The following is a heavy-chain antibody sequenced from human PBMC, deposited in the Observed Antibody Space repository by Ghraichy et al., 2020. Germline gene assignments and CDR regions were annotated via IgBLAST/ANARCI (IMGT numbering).Heavy chain of an antibody. V-gene: IGHV3-48*02. CDR2: ITSSSRSI. CDR1: GFTFSGYN. J-gene: IGHJ6*02. Sequence: GGSLRLSCVGSGFTFSGYNMNWVRQSPGKGLEWVSYITSSSRSIFYADSVKGRFTISRDNAQNSLYLQMNSLRDEDTAVYYCARASKVVRFYYYDGMDVWGLGTTVTVSS. CDR3: ARASKVVRFYYYDGMDV. D-gene: IGHD4-23*01.